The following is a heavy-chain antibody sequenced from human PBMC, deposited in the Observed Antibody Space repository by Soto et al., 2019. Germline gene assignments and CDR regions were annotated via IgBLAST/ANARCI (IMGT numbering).Heavy chain of an antibody. D-gene: IGHD2-2*01. CDR2: IYYSGST. CDR1: GGSISSGGYY. Sequence: SETLSLTCTVSGGSISSGGYYWSWIRQHPGKGLEWIGYIYYSGSTYYNPSLKSRVTISVDTSKNQFSLKLSSVTAADTAVYYCARGEYCSSTSCYDNYYMDVWGQGTTVPVSS. J-gene: IGHJ6*03. CDR3: ARGEYCSSTSCYDNYYMDV. V-gene: IGHV4-31*03.